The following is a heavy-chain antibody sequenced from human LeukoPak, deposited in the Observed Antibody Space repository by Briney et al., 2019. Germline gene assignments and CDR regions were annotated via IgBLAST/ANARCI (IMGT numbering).Heavy chain of an antibody. CDR3: ARVEKYQLLPFWDY. Sequence: GGSLRLSCAASGFTFSSYSMNWVRQAPGKGLEWVANIKQDGSEKYYVDSVKGRFTISRDNAKNSLYLQMNSLRAEDTAVYYCARVEKYQLLPFWDYWGQGTLVTVSS. V-gene: IGHV3-7*01. CDR1: GFTFSSYS. D-gene: IGHD2-2*01. CDR2: IKQDGSEK. J-gene: IGHJ4*02.